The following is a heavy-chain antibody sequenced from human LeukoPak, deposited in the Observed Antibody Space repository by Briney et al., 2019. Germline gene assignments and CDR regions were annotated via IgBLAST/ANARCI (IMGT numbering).Heavy chain of an antibody. CDR3: ARDGSYRSMDV. CDR1: GFTFSSHA. J-gene: IGHJ6*02. CDR2: ISYDGSNE. Sequence: GGSLRLSCTPSGFTFSSHAMNWVRQAPGEGLEWVALISYDGSNEFYADSVQGRFTTARDNSKNTLYLQMNSLRTEDTALYYCARDGSYRSMDVWGQGTTVTVSS. V-gene: IGHV3-30-3*01. D-gene: IGHD3-10*01.